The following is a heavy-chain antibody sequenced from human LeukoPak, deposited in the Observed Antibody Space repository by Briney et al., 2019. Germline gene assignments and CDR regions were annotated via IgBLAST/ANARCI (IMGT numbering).Heavy chain of an antibody. J-gene: IGHJ1*01. V-gene: IGHV4-34*01. CDR3: ARSNMGATKRYFQH. D-gene: IGHD1-26*01. CDR2: INHSGST. CDR1: GGSFSGYY. Sequence: SETLSLTCAVYGGSFSGYYWSWIRQPPGKGLEWIGEINHSGSTNYNPSLKSRVTISVDTSKNQFSLKLSSVTAADTAVYYCARSNMGATKRYFQHWGQGTLVTVSS.